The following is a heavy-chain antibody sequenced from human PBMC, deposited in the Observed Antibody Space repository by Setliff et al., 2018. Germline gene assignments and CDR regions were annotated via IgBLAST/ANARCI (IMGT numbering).Heavy chain of an antibody. Sequence: SVKVSCKASGGTFRSDGFNWVRQAPGQGLEWMGRIIPVFRTAKYAQKFQGRVTITADESTRTAYMELSSLRSEDTAIYYCARGRDGYTSNALEFWGQGTMVTVSS. CDR3: ARGRDGYTSNALEF. CDR2: IIPVFRTA. CDR1: GGTFRSDG. J-gene: IGHJ3*01. D-gene: IGHD5-12*01. V-gene: IGHV1-69*13.